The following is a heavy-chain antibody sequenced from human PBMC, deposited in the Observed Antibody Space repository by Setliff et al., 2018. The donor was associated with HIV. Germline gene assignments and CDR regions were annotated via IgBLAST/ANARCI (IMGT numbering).Heavy chain of an antibody. Sequence: LSLTCTVSGDSASNSRYYWAWIRQPPGKGLEYIGSIHYNERTYYNPSLKRRDAISIDTSKNQFSLNLTSVTAADTAVYYCASRVYYYDSNNFLREEGFDPWGQGTLVTVSS. CDR3: ASRVYYYDSNNFLREEGFDP. CDR1: GDSASNSRYY. V-gene: IGHV4-39*01. J-gene: IGHJ5*02. D-gene: IGHD3-22*01. CDR2: IHYNERT.